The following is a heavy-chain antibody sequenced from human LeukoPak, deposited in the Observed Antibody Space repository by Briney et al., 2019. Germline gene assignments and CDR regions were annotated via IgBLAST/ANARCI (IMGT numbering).Heavy chain of an antibody. D-gene: IGHD1-26*01. CDR1: GFTFSDYY. Sequence: PGGSLRLSCAASGFTFSDYYMSWIRQAPGKGLEWVSYISSSGSTIYYADSVKGRSTISRDNAKNSLYLQMNSLRAEDTAVYYCARDFLHPRSHSPRAFDIWGQGTMVTVSS. CDR3: ARDFLHPRSHSPRAFDI. CDR2: ISSSGSTI. J-gene: IGHJ3*02. V-gene: IGHV3-11*01.